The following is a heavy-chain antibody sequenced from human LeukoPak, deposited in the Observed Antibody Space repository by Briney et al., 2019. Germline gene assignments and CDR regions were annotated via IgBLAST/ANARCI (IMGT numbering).Heavy chain of an antibody. D-gene: IGHD1-1*01. Sequence: AETLSLTCTVSGDSNSGDDWSCLRQPARKGLQWIWRIYSSGGTNHSPSLKRRVSISVDTSKNQFSLKVSSLTAADTAVYYCARGPHRRTGHYFAYWGQGTLVTVSS. CDR1: GDSNSGDD. CDR2: IYSSGGT. V-gene: IGHV4-4*07. J-gene: IGHJ4*02. CDR3: ARGPHRRTGHYFAY.